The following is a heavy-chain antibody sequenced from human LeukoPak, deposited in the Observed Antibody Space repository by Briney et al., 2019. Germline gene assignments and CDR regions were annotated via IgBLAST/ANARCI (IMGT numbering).Heavy chain of an antibody. CDR1: GFTFSSYG. CDR2: ISYDGSNK. Sequence: GRSLRLSCAASGFTFSSYGMHWVRQAPGKGLEWVAVISYDGSNKYYADSVKGRFTISRDNSKNTLYLQMNSLRAEDTAVYYCARDQLPRVNWFDPWGQGTLVTVSS. V-gene: IGHV3-30*03. J-gene: IGHJ5*02. D-gene: IGHD1-26*01. CDR3: ARDQLPRVNWFDP.